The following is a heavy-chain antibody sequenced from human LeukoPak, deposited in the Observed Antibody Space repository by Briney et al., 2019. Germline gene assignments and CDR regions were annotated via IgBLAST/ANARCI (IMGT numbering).Heavy chain of an antibody. V-gene: IGHV4-34*01. J-gene: IGHJ3*02. D-gene: IGHD3-3*01. CDR1: GGSFSGYY. CDR3: ARAVAGIRYYDFWRTDAFDI. CDR2: INHSGST. Sequence: PSETLSLTCAVYGGSFSGYYWSWIRQPPGKGLEWIGEINHSGSTNYNPSLKSRVTISVDTSKNQFSLKLSSVTAADTAVYYCARAVAGIRYYDFWRTDAFDIWGQGTMVTVSS.